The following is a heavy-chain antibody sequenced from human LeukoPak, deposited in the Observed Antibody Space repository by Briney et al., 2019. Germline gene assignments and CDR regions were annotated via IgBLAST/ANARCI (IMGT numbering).Heavy chain of an antibody. Sequence: GGSLRLSCAASGFTFSSYSMNWVRQAPGKGLEWFSYISSGSSTIYYADSVKGRFTISRDNAKNSLYVQMNTLRAEDTAMYYCAKDAQPRSRWFDPWGQGTLVTVSS. V-gene: IGHV3-48*01. CDR3: AKDAQPRSRWFDP. CDR2: ISSGSSTI. D-gene: IGHD3-16*01. J-gene: IGHJ5*02. CDR1: GFTFSSYS.